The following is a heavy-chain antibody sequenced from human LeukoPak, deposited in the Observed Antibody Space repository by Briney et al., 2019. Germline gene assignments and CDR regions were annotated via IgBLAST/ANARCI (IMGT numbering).Heavy chain of an antibody. J-gene: IGHJ5*02. CDR2: IYYSGST. Sequence: PSETLSLTCTVSGGSISSYYWSWIRQPPGKGLEWIGYIYYSGSTNYNPPLKSRVTISVDTSKNQFSLKLSSVTAADTAVYYCARLATVTGWFDPWGQGTLVTVSS. CDR1: GGSISSYY. V-gene: IGHV4-59*08. D-gene: IGHD4-17*01. CDR3: ARLATVTGWFDP.